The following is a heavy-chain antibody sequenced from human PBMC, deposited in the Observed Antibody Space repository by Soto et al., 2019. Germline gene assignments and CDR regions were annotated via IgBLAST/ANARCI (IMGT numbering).Heavy chain of an antibody. J-gene: IGHJ6*02. CDR3: ASVKYSPPYYYYYGMDV. V-gene: IGHV1-18*01. CDR1: GYTFTSYG. Sequence: QVQLVQSGAEVKKPGASVKVSCKASGYTFTSYGISWVRQAPGQGLEWMGWISAYNGNTNYAQKLQGRVTMTTDTSTSTAYMELRSLRSDDTAVYYCASVKYSPPYYYYYGMDVGGQGTTVTVSS. D-gene: IGHD5-18*01. CDR2: ISAYNGNT.